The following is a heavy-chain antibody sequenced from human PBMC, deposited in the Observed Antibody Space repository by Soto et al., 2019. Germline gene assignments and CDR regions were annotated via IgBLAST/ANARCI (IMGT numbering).Heavy chain of an antibody. CDR1: GFTFSSYA. Sequence: QVPLVESGGGVVQPGRSLRLSCAASGFTFSSYAMHWVRQAPGKGLEWVAVISYDGSNKYYADSVKGRFTISRDNSKNTLDLQMNSLRAEDTAVYYCARGATVWELRKPGYYYYGMDVWGQGTTVTVSS. D-gene: IGHD1-26*01. CDR2: ISYDGSNK. V-gene: IGHV3-30-3*01. J-gene: IGHJ6*02. CDR3: ARGATVWELRKPGYYYYGMDV.